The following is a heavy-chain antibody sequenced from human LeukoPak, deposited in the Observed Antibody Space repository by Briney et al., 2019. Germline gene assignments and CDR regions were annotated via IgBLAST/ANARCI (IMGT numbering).Heavy chain of an antibody. D-gene: IGHD3-10*01. CDR3: ARHPRVSGSYAAFDV. CDR1: GGSISSYY. Sequence: SETLSLTCTVSGGSISSYYWSWIRQPPGKGLEWIGYIYYSGSTTYNPSLKSRVTISVDTSKNNFSLKLTSVTAANTAVYYCARHPRVSGSYAAFDVWGQGTKVTVSS. V-gene: IGHV4-59*08. J-gene: IGHJ3*01. CDR2: IYYSGST.